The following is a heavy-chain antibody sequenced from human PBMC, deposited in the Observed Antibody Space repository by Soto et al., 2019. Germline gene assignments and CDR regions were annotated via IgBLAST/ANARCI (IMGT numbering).Heavy chain of an antibody. CDR1: GASIDYYY. V-gene: IGHV4-59*01. D-gene: IGHD2-2*01. CDR3: ARDSTTWFPYYGIDV. J-gene: IGHJ6*02. Sequence: LTCTVSGASIDYYYWSWIRQPPGKGLEWIGDISDSGRTNYNPSLRSRVTISVDTSKNQVSLRLNSVTAADTAVYYCARDSTTWFPYYGIDVWGQGNTVTVSS. CDR2: ISDSGRT.